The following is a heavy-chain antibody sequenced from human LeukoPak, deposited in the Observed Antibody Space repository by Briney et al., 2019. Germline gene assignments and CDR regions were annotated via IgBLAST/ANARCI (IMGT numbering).Heavy chain of an antibody. CDR2: IKSKTDGGTT. CDR1: GFSFSHYD. V-gene: IGHV3-15*01. Sequence: GGSLRLSCVASGFSFSHYDMNWVRQAPGKGLEWVGRIKSKTDGGTTDYAAPVKGRFTISRDDSKNTLYLQMNSLKTEDTAVYYCTTDPDIVVVPAAIPYGMDVWGQGTTVTVSS. D-gene: IGHD2-2*01. J-gene: IGHJ6*02. CDR3: TTDPDIVVVPAAIPYGMDV.